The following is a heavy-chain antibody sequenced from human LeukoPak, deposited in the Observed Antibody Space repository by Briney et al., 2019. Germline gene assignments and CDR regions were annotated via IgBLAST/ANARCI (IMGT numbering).Heavy chain of an antibody. CDR3: ASLWGSGSYTYYYYMDV. Sequence: SETLSLTCAVYGGSFSGYYWSWIRQPPGKGLKWIGEINHSGSTNYNPSLKSRVTISVDTSKNQFSLKLSSVTAADTAVYYCASLWGSGSYTYYYYMDVWGKGTTVTVSS. CDR2: INHSGST. D-gene: IGHD3-10*01. J-gene: IGHJ6*03. V-gene: IGHV4-34*01. CDR1: GGSFSGYY.